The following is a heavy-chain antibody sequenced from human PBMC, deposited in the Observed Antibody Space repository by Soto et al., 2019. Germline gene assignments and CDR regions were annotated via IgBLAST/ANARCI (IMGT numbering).Heavy chain of an antibody. J-gene: IGHJ5*02. Sequence: PVGSLRLSSAGSGFTFGDSYMSWIRQAPGKGLEWLSYISPGSRYPAYADSVKGRFTISRDNAKRSLYLQMMSLTAEDTAIYYCVRGGGGGLFDPWGQGTMVTVSS. D-gene: IGHD2-15*01. CDR2: ISPGSRYP. CDR1: GFTFGDSY. V-gene: IGHV3-11*06. CDR3: VRGGGGGLFDP.